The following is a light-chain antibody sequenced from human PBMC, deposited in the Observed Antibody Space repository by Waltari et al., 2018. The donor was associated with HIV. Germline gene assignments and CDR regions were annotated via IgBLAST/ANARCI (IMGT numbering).Light chain of an antibody. Sequence: IQMTQSPSSLSAYVGDSVTITCRASQRINTNLHWYQQQPGKAPYLVMYHASTLQSGVPSRFSGSGSGTDFTLSSSSLRPEDFATYYCQQTNIFPRTFGPGTKVE. J-gene: IGKJ1*01. CDR1: QRINTN. CDR2: HAS. V-gene: IGKV1-39*01. CDR3: QQTNIFPRT.